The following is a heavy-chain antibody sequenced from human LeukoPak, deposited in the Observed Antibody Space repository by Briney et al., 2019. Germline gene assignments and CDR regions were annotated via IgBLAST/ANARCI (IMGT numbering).Heavy chain of an antibody. Sequence: PSETLSLTCAVYGGSFSGYYWSWIRQPPGKGLEWIGEINHSGSTNYNPSLTSRVTISVDTSKNQFSLKLTSVTAADTAVYYCARYNILTASDYWGQGILVTVSS. CDR1: GGSFSGYY. V-gene: IGHV4-34*01. D-gene: IGHD3-9*01. CDR2: INHSGST. J-gene: IGHJ4*02. CDR3: ARYNILTASDY.